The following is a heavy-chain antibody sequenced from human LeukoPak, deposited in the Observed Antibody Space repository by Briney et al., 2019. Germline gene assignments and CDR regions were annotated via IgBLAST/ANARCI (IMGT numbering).Heavy chain of an antibody. D-gene: IGHD6-13*01. CDR2: INPNSGDT. V-gene: IGHV1-2*02. CDR1: GYIFTGYY. Sequence: GASVKVSCKASGYIFTGYYMHWVRQAPGQGLEWMGWINPNSGDTNLAQKFQGRVTMTRDTSINTAYMELSRLRSDDTAVYYCARTTESHSWRTRYYSYYMDVWGKGTTVTVSS. J-gene: IGHJ6*03. CDR3: ARTTESHSWRTRYYSYYMDV.